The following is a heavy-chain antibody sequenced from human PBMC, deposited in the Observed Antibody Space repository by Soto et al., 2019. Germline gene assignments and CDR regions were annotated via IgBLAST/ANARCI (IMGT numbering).Heavy chain of an antibody. CDR3: ARDDNYGFGAFDI. CDR2: IYYSGST. CDR1: GDSISSGDYY. J-gene: IGHJ3*02. V-gene: IGHV4-61*08. Sequence: SETLSHTCAVSGDSISSGDYYLSWIRQPPWKGLEWIGYIYYSGSTNYNPSLKSRVTISVDTSKNQFSLKLSSVTAADTAVYYCARDDNYGFGAFDIWGQGTMVSVSS. D-gene: IGHD3-16*01.